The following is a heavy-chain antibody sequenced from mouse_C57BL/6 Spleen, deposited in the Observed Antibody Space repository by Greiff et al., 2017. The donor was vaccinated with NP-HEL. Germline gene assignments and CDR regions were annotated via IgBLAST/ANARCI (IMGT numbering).Heavy chain of an antibody. J-gene: IGHJ4*01. Sequence: VHLVESGPGLVAPSQSLSITCTVSGFSLTSYGVSWVRQPPGTGLEWLGVIWGDGSTNYHSALISRLSISKDNSKSQVFLKLNSLQTDDTATYYCSKGLLYPHYYAMDYWGQGTSVTVSS. CDR2: IWGDGST. CDR1: GFSLTSYG. D-gene: IGHD2-3*01. V-gene: IGHV2-3*01. CDR3: SKGLLYPHYYAMDY.